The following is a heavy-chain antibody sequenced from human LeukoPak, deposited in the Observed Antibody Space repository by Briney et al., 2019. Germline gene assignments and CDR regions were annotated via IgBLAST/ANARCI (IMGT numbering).Heavy chain of an antibody. CDR2: VYHSGAT. Sequence: SETLSLTCTVPRVSIITYYWSWIRQPPEKGLEWIGYVYHSGATHYTASLKSRVTISVDKSQNSFSLKLRSVTAAGTAVYYCARGDGVSTPLDSWGPGILVTVSS. CDR3: ARGDGVSTPLDS. V-gene: IGHV4-59*01. J-gene: IGHJ4*02. D-gene: IGHD5/OR15-5a*01. CDR1: RVSIITYY.